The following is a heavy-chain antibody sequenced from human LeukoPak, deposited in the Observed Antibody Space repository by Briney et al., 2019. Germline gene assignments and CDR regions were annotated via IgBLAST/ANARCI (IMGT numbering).Heavy chain of an antibody. V-gene: IGHV4-34*01. CDR1: GGSFSGYY. J-gene: IGHJ6*03. CDR3: ARGLHYYMDV. Sequence: SETLSLTCAVYGGSFSGYYWSWIRQPPGKGLEWIGEINHCGSTNYNPSLKSRVTISVDTSKNQFSLKLSSVTAADTAVYYCARGLHYYMDVWGKGTTVTVSS. CDR2: INHCGST.